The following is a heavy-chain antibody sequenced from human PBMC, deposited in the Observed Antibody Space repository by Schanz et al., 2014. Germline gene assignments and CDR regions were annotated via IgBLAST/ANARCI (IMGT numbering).Heavy chain of an antibody. CDR1: GFTFRSHA. V-gene: IGHV3-30*16. CDR3: AREHPSYFDFWNGSQNAFDY. J-gene: IGHJ4*02. CDR2: ISHDGSKK. D-gene: IGHD3-3*01. Sequence: QVQLVESGGGVVQPGRSLRLSCAASGFTFRSHAMHWVRQAPGKGLEWGAVISHDGSKKYYADSVKGRFTISRDNSRNTLYPQMNSLRAEDTAVYYCAREHPSYFDFWNGSQNAFDYWGQGTLVTVSS.